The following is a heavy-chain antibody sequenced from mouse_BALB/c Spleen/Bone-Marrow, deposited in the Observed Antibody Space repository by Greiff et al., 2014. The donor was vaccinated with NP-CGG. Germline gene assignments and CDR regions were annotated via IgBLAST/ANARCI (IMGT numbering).Heavy chain of an antibody. CDR1: GFTFSSFG. CDR2: ISSGSSTI. D-gene: IGHD4-1*01. J-gene: IGHJ2*01. Sequence: EVKLVESGGGLVQPGGSRKLSCAASGFTFSSFGMHWVRQTPEKGLEWVAYISSGSSTIYYADTVKDRFTISKDNPKNTLFLQVASLRSEDTAMYYCTRGGNWDDFDYWGQGTTLTVSS. V-gene: IGHV5-17*02. CDR3: TRGGNWDDFDY.